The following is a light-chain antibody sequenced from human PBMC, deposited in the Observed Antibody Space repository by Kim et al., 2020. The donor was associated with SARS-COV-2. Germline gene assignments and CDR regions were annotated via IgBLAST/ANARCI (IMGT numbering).Light chain of an antibody. J-gene: IGLJ2*01. CDR1: SSDVGGYNY. Sequence: GQSGPIACTGTSSDVGGYNYVSWYQQHPGKAPKLMIYEVSKRPSGVPDRFSGSKSGNTASLTVSGLRAEDETDYYCSSYAGNNNVVFGGGTQLTVL. CDR2: EVS. CDR3: SSYAGNNNVV. V-gene: IGLV2-8*01.